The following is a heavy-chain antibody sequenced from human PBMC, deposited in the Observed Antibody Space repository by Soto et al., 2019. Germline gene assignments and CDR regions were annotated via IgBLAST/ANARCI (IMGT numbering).Heavy chain of an antibody. J-gene: IGHJ4*02. CDR3: AKDRVGGTFYTPLGF. D-gene: IGHD1-7*01. V-gene: IGHV3-30*18. CDR2: TTYDGSNK. CDR1: GFSFDNYG. Sequence: PGGSLRLSCQASGFSFDNYGMHWVRQAPGKGLEWVAVTTYDGSNKYYADSVKGRFTISRDNSKNTLSLHLNTLKPEDTAVYHCAKDRVGGTFYTPLGFWGQGTLVTVSS.